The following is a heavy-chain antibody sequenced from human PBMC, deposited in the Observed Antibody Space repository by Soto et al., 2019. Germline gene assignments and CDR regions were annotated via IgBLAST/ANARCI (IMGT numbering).Heavy chain of an antibody. CDR2: ISASGGSA. D-gene: IGHD6-13*01. CDR1: EFTFNTYA. CDR3: VREGSGWYARGSLDL. Sequence: GGSLRLSCAASEFTFNTYAMNWVRQAPGKGLEWVSAISASGGSASYADSVQGRFIISRVNSKNTLYLQMNSLRAEDAAIYYCVREGSGWYARGSLDLWGRGTMVTVSS. J-gene: IGHJ3*01. V-gene: IGHV3-23*01.